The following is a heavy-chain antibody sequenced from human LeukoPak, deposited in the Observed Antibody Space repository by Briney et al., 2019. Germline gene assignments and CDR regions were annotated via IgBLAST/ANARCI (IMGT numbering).Heavy chain of an antibody. D-gene: IGHD3-10*01. CDR1: GGSITTYY. CDR3: ARSTRSWFDP. V-gene: IGHV4-59*01. Sequence: SGTLSLTCAVSGGSITTYYWSWIRQPPGKGLEWIGYIYYSGSTNYNPSLKSRVTISVDTSNNQFSLKLSSVTAADTAVYYCARSTRSWFDPWGQGTLVTVSS. J-gene: IGHJ5*02. CDR2: IYYSGST.